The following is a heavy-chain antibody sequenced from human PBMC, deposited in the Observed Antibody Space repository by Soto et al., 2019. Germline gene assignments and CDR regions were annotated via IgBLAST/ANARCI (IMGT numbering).Heavy chain of an antibody. CDR1: GGSFSGYY. CDR3: ARDKITGLFDY. J-gene: IGHJ4*02. D-gene: IGHD2-8*02. CDR2: INHSGST. Sequence: QVQLQQWGAGLLKPSETLSLTCAVYGGSFSGYYWTWIRQPPGTGLEWIGEINHSGSTNYNPSLKSRVTISVDTSKNQFSRKRTSVTAADTAGYYCARDKITGLFDYWGQGTLVTVSS. V-gene: IGHV4-34*01.